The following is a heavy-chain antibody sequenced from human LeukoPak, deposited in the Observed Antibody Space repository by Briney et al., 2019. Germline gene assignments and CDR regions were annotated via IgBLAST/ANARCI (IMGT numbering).Heavy chain of an antibody. CDR1: AFTFTDYW. V-gene: IGHV3-7*01. D-gene: IGHD2-2*01. CDR2: IKEDGSEK. J-gene: IGHJ6*03. CDR3: ARVAGQLLPYYYYYYYMDV. Sequence: PGGSPRVSCATSAFTFTDYWMSWVRETPGKGLEWVANIKEDGSEKYYVDSVKGRFTISRDNAKNSLYLQMNSLRAEDTAVYYCARVAGQLLPYYYYYYYMDVWGKGTTVTVSS.